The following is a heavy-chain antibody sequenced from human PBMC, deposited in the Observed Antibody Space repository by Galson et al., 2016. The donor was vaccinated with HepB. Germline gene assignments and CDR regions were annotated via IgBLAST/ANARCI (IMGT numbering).Heavy chain of an antibody. D-gene: IGHD3-22*01. Sequence: LSLTCTVSGGSVSSGSYYWSWIRQPPGKGLEWIGYIYYSGNTNYNPSLKSRVTISLDTFKNRFSLKPSSVTAADTAVYYCARDYYDSSGFDYWGQGTLVTVSS. V-gene: IGHV4-61*01. CDR1: GGSVSSGSYY. J-gene: IGHJ4*02. CDR3: ARDYYDSSGFDY. CDR2: IYYSGNT.